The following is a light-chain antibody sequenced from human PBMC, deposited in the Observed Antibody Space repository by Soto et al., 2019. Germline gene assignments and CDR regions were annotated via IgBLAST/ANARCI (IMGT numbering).Light chain of an antibody. CDR1: ISNIGSNY. J-gene: IGLJ1*01. Sequence: QPVLTLTHSACGTPGRRFTIACSGSISNIGSNYVSWYQQLPGTAPKLLIYDNNQRPSGVPDRFSGSKSGTSASRAISGLRSEDEADYYCAAWDDSLSVFFGGGTKVTVL. CDR2: DNN. CDR3: AAWDDSLSVF. V-gene: IGLV1-47*02.